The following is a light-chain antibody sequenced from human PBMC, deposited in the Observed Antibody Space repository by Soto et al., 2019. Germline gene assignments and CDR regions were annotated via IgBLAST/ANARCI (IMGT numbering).Light chain of an antibody. J-gene: IGLJ3*02. CDR1: SSNIATYS. CDR3: AAWDDSLTVL. Sequence: QSVLTQPPSASGTPGQTVTISCSGSSSNIATYSVYWYQQLPGTAPKLLIYENNQRPSGVPDRFSGSKSDTSASLAIAGLRSGDEADYYCAAWDDSLTVLFGGGTK. CDR2: ENN. V-gene: IGLV1-47*01.